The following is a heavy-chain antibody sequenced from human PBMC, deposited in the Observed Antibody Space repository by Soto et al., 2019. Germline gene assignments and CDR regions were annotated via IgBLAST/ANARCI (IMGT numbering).Heavy chain of an antibody. J-gene: IGHJ4*02. D-gene: IGHD2-21*02. V-gene: IGHV3-21*01. CDR1: GFTFSRYA. CDR3: TRDPNLYCVCADCYVY. CDR2: VDSFSNFI. Sequence: GGSLRLSCAASGFTFSRYAMNWVRQAPGKGLEWVAYVDSFSNFIYHADSVRGRFSISRDNAGNSLFLHMANLRAEDTAVYYCTRDPNLYCVCADCYVYWGQGATVAVYS.